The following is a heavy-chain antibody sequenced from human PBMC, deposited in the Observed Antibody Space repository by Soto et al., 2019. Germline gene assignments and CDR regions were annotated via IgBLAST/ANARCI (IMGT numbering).Heavy chain of an antibody. D-gene: IGHD2-2*02. V-gene: IGHV3-64D*06. Sequence: GGSLRLSCSASGFAFTNYAIHWIRQAPGKGLEYVSAISSTGGSTYYADSVKGRFTISRDNSKNTVYLQMSSLRSEDSAVYYCVARYCSSTTCYKVDYWGQGTLVTVSS. CDR2: ISSTGGST. J-gene: IGHJ4*02. CDR3: VARYCSSTTCYKVDY. CDR1: GFAFTNYA.